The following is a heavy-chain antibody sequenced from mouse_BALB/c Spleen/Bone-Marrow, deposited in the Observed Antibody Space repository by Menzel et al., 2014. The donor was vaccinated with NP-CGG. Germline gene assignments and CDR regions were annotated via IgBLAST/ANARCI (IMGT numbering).Heavy chain of an antibody. CDR1: GFTFTDYY. Sequence: EVQLVESGGGLVQPGGSLRLSCATSGFTFTDYYMSWVRQPPGKALEWLGFIRNKANGYTTEYSASVKGRFTISRDNSQSILYPQMNTLRAEDSATYYCARYGYDYFDYWGQGTTLTVSS. V-gene: IGHV7-3*02. D-gene: IGHD2-2*01. CDR3: ARYGYDYFDY. J-gene: IGHJ2*01. CDR2: IRNKANGYTT.